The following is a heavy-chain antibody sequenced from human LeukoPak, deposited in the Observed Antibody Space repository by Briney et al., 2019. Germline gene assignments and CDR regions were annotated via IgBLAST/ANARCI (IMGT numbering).Heavy chain of an antibody. D-gene: IGHD3-3*02. CDR2: IWYDGSNK. Sequence: PGGSLGLSCAASGFTFSSYGMHWVRQAPGKGLEWVEVIWYDGSNKYYADSVKGRFTISRDNSKNTLYLQMNSLRAEDTAVYYCARDVGQISRHAFDIWGQGTMVTVSS. CDR3: ARDVGQISRHAFDI. J-gene: IGHJ3*02. V-gene: IGHV3-33*01. CDR1: GFTFSSYG.